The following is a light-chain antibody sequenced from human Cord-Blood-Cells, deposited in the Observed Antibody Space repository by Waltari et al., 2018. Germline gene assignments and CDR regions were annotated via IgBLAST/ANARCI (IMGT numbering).Light chain of an antibody. CDR3: QQSYSTPWT. V-gene: IGKV1-39*01. CDR2: SAS. CDR1: QSISSY. J-gene: IGKJ1*01. Sequence: DIQMNQSPSSLSASVGDRVTTTCRASQSISSYLNWYQQNPGKAPKLLSYSASRLQSGFPSRVSGSGSGTDFTRTISSLQPEDFATNYCQQSYSTPWTVGQGTKGEIK.